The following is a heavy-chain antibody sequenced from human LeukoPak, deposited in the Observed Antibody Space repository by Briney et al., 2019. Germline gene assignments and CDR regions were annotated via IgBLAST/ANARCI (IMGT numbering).Heavy chain of an antibody. D-gene: IGHD3-9*01. CDR1: GGSFSGYY. CDR2: INHSGST. V-gene: IGHV4-34*01. J-gene: IGHJ6*02. Sequence: PSETLSLTCAVYGGSFSGYYWSWIRQPPGKGLEWIGEINHSGSTNYNPSLKSRVTISVDTSKNQFSLKLSSVTAADTAVYYCARGGRYFDWLPPPYYYYGMDVWGQGTTVTVS. CDR3: ARGGRYFDWLPPPYYYYGMDV.